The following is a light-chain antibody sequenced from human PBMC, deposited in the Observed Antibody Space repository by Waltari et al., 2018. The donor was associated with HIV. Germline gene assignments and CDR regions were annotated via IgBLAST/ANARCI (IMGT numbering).Light chain of an antibody. CDR2: GKN. Sequence: SSELTQDPAVSVALGQTVRITCQGDSLRSYYASWYQKKPGQAPVLVIYGKNNRPTGIPDRFSGSSSGNTASLTITGAQAEDEADYYCNSRDNSGNRVVFGGGTKLTVL. V-gene: IGLV3-19*01. J-gene: IGLJ2*01. CDR3: NSRDNSGNRVV. CDR1: SLRSYY.